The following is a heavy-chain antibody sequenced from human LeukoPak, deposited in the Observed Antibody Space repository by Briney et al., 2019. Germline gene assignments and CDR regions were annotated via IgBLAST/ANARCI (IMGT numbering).Heavy chain of an antibody. D-gene: IGHD3-10*01. CDR3: ARGGDEGFDP. Sequence: PGGSLRLSCAVSGFSFSSYDMHWVRQPAGKGLEWVSGIGTAGDSYYAGSVKGRFTISRENAKNSLYLQMNSLRAGDTAVYYCARGGDEGFDPWGQGTLVTASS. CDR2: IGTAGDS. J-gene: IGHJ5*02. V-gene: IGHV3-13*01. CDR1: GFSFSSYD.